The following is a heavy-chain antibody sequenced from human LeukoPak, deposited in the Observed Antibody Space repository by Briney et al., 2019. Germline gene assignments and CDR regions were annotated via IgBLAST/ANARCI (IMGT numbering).Heavy chain of an antibody. J-gene: IGHJ6*04. CDR1: GGSFSGYY. Sequence: SETLSLTCAVYGGSFSGYYWSCIRQPPGKGLEWIGEINHSGSTNYNPSLKSRVTISVDTSKNQFSLKLSSVTAADTAVYYCARGKIVVVPAAIPRRYGMDVWGKGTTVTVSS. CDR2: INHSGST. D-gene: IGHD2-2*02. V-gene: IGHV4-34*01. CDR3: ARGKIVVVPAAIPRRYGMDV.